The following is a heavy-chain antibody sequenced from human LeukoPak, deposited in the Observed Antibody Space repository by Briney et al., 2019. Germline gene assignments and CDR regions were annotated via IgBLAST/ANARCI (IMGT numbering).Heavy chain of an antibody. V-gene: IGHV1-18*01. CDR1: GYTFTSYD. CDR3: ARDRGDYKTYDY. J-gene: IGHJ4*02. Sequence: ASVKVSCKASGYTFTSYDINWVRQATGQGLEWMGWISAYNGNTNYAQKLQGRVTMTTDTSTSTAYMGLRSLRSDDTAVYYCARDRGDYKTYDYWGQGALVTVSS. D-gene: IGHD2-21*02. CDR2: ISAYNGNT.